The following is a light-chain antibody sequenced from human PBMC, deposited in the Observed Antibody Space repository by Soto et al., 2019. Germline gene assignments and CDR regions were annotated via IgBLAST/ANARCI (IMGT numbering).Light chain of an antibody. V-gene: IGKV3D-15*01. CDR1: QSVSTN. J-gene: IGKJ1*01. Sequence: EIVMTQSPATLSVSPAERSTLSCRASQSVSTNLAWYQQKPAQAPRLLIHGASTRATGIPARFSGSGSGTEFTLTISSLQSEDLAVYYCQQYDNWPRTFGQGTKVDI. CDR3: QQYDNWPRT. CDR2: GAS.